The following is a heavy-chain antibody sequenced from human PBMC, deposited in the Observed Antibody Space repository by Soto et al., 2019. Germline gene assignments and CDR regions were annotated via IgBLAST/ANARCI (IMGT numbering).Heavy chain of an antibody. CDR2: IIPILGIA. Sequence: SVKVSCKASGGTFSSYTISWVRQAPGQGLEWMGRIIPILGIANYAQKFQGRVTITADKSTSTAYMELSSLRSEDTAVYYCAREGGRLNWFDPWGRGTLVTVSS. V-gene: IGHV1-69*04. CDR3: AREGGRLNWFDP. D-gene: IGHD2-15*01. CDR1: GGTFSSYT. J-gene: IGHJ5*02.